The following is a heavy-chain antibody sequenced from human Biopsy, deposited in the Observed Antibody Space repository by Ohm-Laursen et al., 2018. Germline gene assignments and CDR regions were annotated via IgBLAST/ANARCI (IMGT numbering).Heavy chain of an antibody. V-gene: IGHV4-59*08. CDR2: EFDRGTT. CDR1: GDRITRSY. D-gene: IGHD3-10*01. CDR3: AHGSGSYYKWDY. Sequence: SQSLSLTSTLSGDRITRSYWSWIRQSPGKGLEWNGHEFDRGTTNYNPSDRSRVTISEDTAKKQFPLKMTFVTAADTAIYYCAHGSGSYYKWDYWGRGILVTVSS. J-gene: IGHJ4*02.